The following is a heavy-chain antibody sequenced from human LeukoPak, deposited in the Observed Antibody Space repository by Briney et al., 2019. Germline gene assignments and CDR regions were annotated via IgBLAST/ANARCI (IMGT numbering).Heavy chain of an antibody. J-gene: IGHJ4*02. Sequence: SETLSLTCAVSGGSIISGGYSWSWIRQPPGKGLEWIGYIYHSGSTYYNPSLKSRVTISVDRSKNQFSLKLSSVTAADTAVYYCARDAGVGYFDYWGQATLVTVSS. D-gene: IGHD1-26*01. CDR2: IYHSGST. CDR3: ARDAGVGYFDY. CDR1: GGSIISGGYS. V-gene: IGHV4-30-2*01.